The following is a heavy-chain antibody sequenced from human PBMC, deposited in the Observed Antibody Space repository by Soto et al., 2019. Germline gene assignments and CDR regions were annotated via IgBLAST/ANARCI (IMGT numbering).Heavy chain of an antibody. J-gene: IGHJ3*02. CDR3: AKEDRYGFDI. V-gene: IGHV3-23*01. CDR2: ISGSGCST. CDR1: GFTFSSYA. Sequence: GGSLRLSCAASGFTFSSYAMSWVRQAPGKGLEWVSAISGSGCSTYYADSVKGRFTISRYNSKNTLYLQMNSLRAEDRAVYDCAKEDRYGFDIWGQGTMVTVSS.